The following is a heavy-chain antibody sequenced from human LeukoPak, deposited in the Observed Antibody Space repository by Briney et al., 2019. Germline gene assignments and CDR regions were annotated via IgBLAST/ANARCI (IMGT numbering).Heavy chain of an antibody. V-gene: IGHV4-59*01. Sequence: SETLSLTCTVSGGSISSYYWSWIRQPPGKGLEWIGYIYYSGSTNYNPSLKSRVTISVDTSKNQFSLKLSSVTAADTAVYYCARTIAVAGNFDYWGQGTLVTVSS. J-gene: IGHJ4*02. CDR1: GGSISSYY. CDR3: ARTIAVAGNFDY. CDR2: IYYSGST. D-gene: IGHD6-19*01.